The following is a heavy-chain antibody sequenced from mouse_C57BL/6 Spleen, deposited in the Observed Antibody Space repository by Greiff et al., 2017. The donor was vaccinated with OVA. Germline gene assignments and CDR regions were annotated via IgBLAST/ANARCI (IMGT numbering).Heavy chain of an antibody. Sequence: QVQLQQPGAELVKPGASVKLSCKASGYTFTSYWMQWVKQRPGQGLEWIGEIDPSDSSSNYNQKFKGKATLTVDKSSSTAYMQLSSLTSEDSAVYYCARRRGYDYDGGYWGQGTTLTVSS. J-gene: IGHJ2*01. V-gene: IGHV1-50*01. CDR3: ARRRGYDYDGGY. CDR2: IDPSDSSS. D-gene: IGHD2-4*01. CDR1: GYTFTSYW.